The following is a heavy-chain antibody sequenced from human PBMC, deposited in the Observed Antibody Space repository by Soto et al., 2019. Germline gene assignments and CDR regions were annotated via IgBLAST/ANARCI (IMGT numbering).Heavy chain of an antibody. V-gene: IGHV4-59*01. J-gene: IGHJ5*02. CDR2: IYYSGST. CDR1: GGSISRYY. Sequence: SETLSLTRTVSGGSISRYYRRWIRQPPGKGLEWIGYIYYSGSTNYNPSLKSRVTISVDTSKNQFSLKLSSVTAADTAVYYCAREYRFWELLSNNWFYPWGQGTPVTVSS. D-gene: IGHD3-10*01. CDR3: AREYRFWELLSNNWFYP.